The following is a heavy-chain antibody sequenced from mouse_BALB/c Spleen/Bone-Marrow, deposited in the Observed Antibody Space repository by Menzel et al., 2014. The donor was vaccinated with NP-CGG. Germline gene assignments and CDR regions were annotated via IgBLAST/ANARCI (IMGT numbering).Heavy chain of an antibody. CDR3: ARSGSSSGYFDY. D-gene: IGHD1-1*01. J-gene: IGHJ2*01. CDR2: ISSGSSTI. V-gene: IGHV5-17*02. Sequence: DVQLQESGGGLVQPGGSRKLSCAASGFTFSSFAMHWVRQAPEKGLEWVAYISSGSSTIYYADTVMGRFTISRDNPKNTLFLQMTSLRSEDTAMYYCARSGSSSGYFDYWGQGTTLTVSS. CDR1: GFTFSSFA.